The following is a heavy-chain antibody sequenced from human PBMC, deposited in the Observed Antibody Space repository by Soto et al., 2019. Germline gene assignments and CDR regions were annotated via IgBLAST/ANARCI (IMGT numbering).Heavy chain of an antibody. CDR3: ARYRREAVAGYTPDN. Sequence: SETLSLTCTVSGGSISSNYWTWIRQPPGKGLEWIGYVYNSGSTNYNPSLRSRVTISEDTSKSQSSLKVNSMTAADTAVYYCARYRREAVAGYTPDNWGQGILVT. D-gene: IGHD6-13*01. V-gene: IGHV4-59*01. J-gene: IGHJ4*02. CDR1: GGSISSNY. CDR2: VYNSGST.